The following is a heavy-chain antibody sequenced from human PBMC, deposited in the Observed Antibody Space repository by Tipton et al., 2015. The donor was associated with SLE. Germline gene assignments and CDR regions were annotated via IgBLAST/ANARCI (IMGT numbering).Heavy chain of an antibody. CDR1: GYTFTSYG. D-gene: IGHD1-26*01. Sequence: QVQLVQSGAEVKKPGASVKVSCKASGYTFTSYGISWVRQAPGQGLEWMGGIIPIFGTANYAQKFQGRVTITADESTSTAYMELSSLRSEDTAVYYCASAIVGEGYDYWGQGTLVTVSS. CDR3: ASAIVGEGYDY. J-gene: IGHJ4*02. CDR2: IIPIFGTA. V-gene: IGHV1-69*01.